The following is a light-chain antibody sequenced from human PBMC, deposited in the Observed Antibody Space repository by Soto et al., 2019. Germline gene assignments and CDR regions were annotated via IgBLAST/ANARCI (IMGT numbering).Light chain of an antibody. CDR2: KAS. V-gene: IGKV1-5*03. CDR1: QTISSW. J-gene: IGKJ1*01. CDR3: QHYNSYSEA. Sequence: DIQMTQSPSTLSGSVGDRVTITCRARQTISSWLAWYQQKPGKAPKLLIYKASTLKSGVPSRFSGSGSGTEFTLTISSLQPDDFATSYCQHYNSYSEAFGQGTKVDIK.